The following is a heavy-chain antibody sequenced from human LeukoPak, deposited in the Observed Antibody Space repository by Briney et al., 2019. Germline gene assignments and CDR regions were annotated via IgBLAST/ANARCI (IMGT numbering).Heavy chain of an antibody. CDR2: ISYDGSNK. CDR1: GFTFSSYA. Sequence: GGSLRLSCAASGFTFSSYAMHWVRQAPGKGLEWVAVISYDGSNKYYADSVKGRFTISRDNSKNTLYLQMNSLRAQDTAVYYCARQSSGFDYWGQGTLVTVSS. J-gene: IGHJ4*02. CDR3: ARQSSGFDY. D-gene: IGHD1-26*01. V-gene: IGHV3-30-3*01.